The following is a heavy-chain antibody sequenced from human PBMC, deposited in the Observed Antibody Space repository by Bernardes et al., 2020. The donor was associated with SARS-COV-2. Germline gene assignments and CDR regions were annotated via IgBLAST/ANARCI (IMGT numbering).Heavy chain of an antibody. Sequence: SETLSLTCSVSGGSIRGGKYYWNWIRQPAGKGLEWIGRIYPNGDTDYTSSLKSRVTISVDTSKNQFSLNLNSVTAADTAVYFCARFGRGGSTIAAAEYWGQGALVTVS. CDR3: ARFGRGGSTIAAAEY. V-gene: IGHV4-61*02. D-gene: IGHD6-6*01. CDR2: IYPNGDT. CDR1: GGSIRGGKYY. J-gene: IGHJ4*02.